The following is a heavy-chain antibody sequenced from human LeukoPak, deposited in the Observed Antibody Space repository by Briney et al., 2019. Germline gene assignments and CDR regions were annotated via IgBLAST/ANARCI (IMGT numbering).Heavy chain of an antibody. CDR3: ARGHGIVATNNWFDP. Sequence: SVKVSCKASGYTFTSYGISWVRQAPGQGLEWMGEIIPMFGTADYAQKFTGRVTITADESTRTAYMELNSLRSEDTAVYYCARGHGIVATNNWFDPWGQGTLVTVSS. CDR1: GYTFTSYG. V-gene: IGHV1-69*13. CDR2: IIPMFGTA. J-gene: IGHJ5*02. D-gene: IGHD5-12*01.